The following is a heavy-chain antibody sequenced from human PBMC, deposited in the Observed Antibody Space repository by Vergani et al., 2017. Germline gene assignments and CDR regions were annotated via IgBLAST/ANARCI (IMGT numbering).Heavy chain of an antibody. J-gene: IGHJ4*02. D-gene: IGHD3-22*01. CDR2: IWHDGSNE. V-gene: IGHV3-33*06. CDR3: AKDAYYYDSGGYSTPGDY. CDR1: GFIFSDYV. Sequence: QVQLVESGGGVVQPGKSLSLSCEASGFIFSDYVMHWVRQAPGKGLEWVAGIWHDGSNEKYVDSVQGRFTISRDNSKNTLYLQMNSLRAEDTAVYYCAKDAYYYDSGGYSTPGDYWGQGTLVTVSS.